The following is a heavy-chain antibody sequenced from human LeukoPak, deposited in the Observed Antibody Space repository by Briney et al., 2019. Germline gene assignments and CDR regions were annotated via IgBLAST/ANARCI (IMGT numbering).Heavy chain of an antibody. Sequence: SETLSLTCTVSGGSLTGYYWSWIRQPPGEGLEWIGYIFYSGNTNYNPSLKSRLTISVDTSGNQFSLKVNSVTAADTAAYYCGRGGTTHLYPFDIWGQGTLVTVSS. CDR2: IFYSGNT. CDR1: GGSLTGYY. D-gene: IGHD3-16*01. J-gene: IGHJ3*02. V-gene: IGHV4-59*01. CDR3: GRGGTTHLYPFDI.